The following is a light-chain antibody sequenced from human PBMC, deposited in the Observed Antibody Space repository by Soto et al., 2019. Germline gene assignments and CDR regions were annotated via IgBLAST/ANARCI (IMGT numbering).Light chain of an antibody. CDR1: QSISSW. V-gene: IGKV1-5*01. CDR2: DAS. Sequence: GDRVTITCRVSQSISSWLAWYQQKPGKAPKLLIYDASSLESGVPSRFSGSGSGTEFTLTISSLQPDDFATYYCQQYNSYSWTFGQGTKVDIK. J-gene: IGKJ1*01. CDR3: QQYNSYSWT.